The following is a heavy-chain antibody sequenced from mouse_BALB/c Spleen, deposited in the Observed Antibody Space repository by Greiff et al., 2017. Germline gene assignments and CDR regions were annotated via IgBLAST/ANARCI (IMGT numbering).Heavy chain of an antibody. D-gene: IGHD2-14*01. J-gene: IGHJ3*01. CDR1: GFSFTGYY. V-gene: IGHV1S34*01. CDR2: ISCYNGAT. CDR3: ASFGYNGFAY. Sequence: LVKTGASVKISCKASGFSFTGYYMHWVKPSHGKSLEWIGYISCYNGATSYNQKFKGKATFTVDTSSSTAYMQFNSLTSEDSAVYYCASFGYNGFAYWGQGTLVTVSA.